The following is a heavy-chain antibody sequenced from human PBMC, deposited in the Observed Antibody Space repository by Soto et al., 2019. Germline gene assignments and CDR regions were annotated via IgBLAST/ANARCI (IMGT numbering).Heavy chain of an antibody. D-gene: IGHD3-10*01. V-gene: IGHV1-69*02. CDR2: VNPILSLS. CDR3: ATSYGSGYRAFDY. Sequence: QVQLVQSGAEVKRPGSSVKVSCKASGDTFNFYSINWVRQAPGLGLEWLGRVNPILSLSNYAQRFQGRVTMTADKSTSTAYMILNSLKSEDTAIYYCATSYGSGYRAFDYCGQGALVTVSS. J-gene: IGHJ4*02. CDR1: GDTFNFYS.